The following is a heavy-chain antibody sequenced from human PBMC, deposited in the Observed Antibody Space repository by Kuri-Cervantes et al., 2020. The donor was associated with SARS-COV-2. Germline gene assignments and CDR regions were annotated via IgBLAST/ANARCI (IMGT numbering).Heavy chain of an antibody. CDR1: GFTFSSYS. CDR2: ISSGSSYI. D-gene: IGHD6-6*01. V-gene: IGHV3-21*01. J-gene: IGHJ4*02. Sequence: GESLKISCAASGFTFSSYSMNWVRQAPGKGLEWVPAISSGSSYIYYADTVKGRFTISRDNAKNALYLQMNSLRAEDTAVYYCASGEIAASVTVYYFDYWGQGTLVTVSS. CDR3: ASGEIAASVTVYYFDY.